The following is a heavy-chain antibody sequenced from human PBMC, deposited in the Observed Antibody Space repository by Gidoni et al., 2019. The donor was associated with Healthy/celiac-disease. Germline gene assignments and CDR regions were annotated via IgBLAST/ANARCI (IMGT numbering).Heavy chain of an antibody. CDR3: AKDRGGWELQKNEFDY. D-gene: IGHD1-26*01. CDR2: ISYDGSNK. CDR1: GFTFSSYG. V-gene: IGHV3-30*18. J-gene: IGHJ4*02. Sequence: QVQLVESGGGVVQPGRSLRLSCAASGFTFSSYGMHWVRQAPGKGLEWVAVISYDGSNKYYADSVKGRFTISRDNSKNTLYLQMNSLRAEDTAVYYCAKDRGGWELQKNEFDYWGQGTLVTVSS.